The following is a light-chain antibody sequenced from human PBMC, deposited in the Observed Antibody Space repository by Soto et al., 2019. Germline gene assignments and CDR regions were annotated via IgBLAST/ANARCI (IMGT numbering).Light chain of an antibody. CDR3: CSYAGGSTYV. Sequence: QSVLHQRASVSGCPGQSITISCRGTSSVVGLYHLLSSYPHHPPKAPTLLIHDLSTPPSGVSSRFSGSKSGTTASLTISGLQSEDEADYYCCSYAGGSTYVFGTGTKVTVL. V-gene: IGLV2-23*02. CDR1: SSVVGLYHL. CDR2: DLS. J-gene: IGLJ1*01.